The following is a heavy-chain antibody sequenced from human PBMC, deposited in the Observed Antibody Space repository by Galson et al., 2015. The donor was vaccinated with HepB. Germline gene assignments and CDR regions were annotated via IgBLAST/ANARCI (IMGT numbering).Heavy chain of an antibody. CDR1: GFTFSSYG. V-gene: IGHV3-30*18. D-gene: IGHD3-9*01. CDR3: AKLGALRYFDWFISQGTGYGMDV. CDR2: ISYDGSNK. Sequence: SLRLSCAASGFTFSSYGMHWVRQAPGKGLEWVAVISYDGSNKYYADSVKGRFTISRDNSKNTLYLQMNSLRAEDTAVYYCAKLGALRYFDWFISQGTGYGMDVWGQGTTVTVSS. J-gene: IGHJ6*02.